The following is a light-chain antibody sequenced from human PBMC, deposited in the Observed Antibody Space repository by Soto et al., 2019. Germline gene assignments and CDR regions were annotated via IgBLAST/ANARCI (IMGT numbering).Light chain of an antibody. CDR2: LNSDGSH. CDR1: SGHSSND. Sequence: QSVLTQSPSASASLGASVRFTCTLSSGHSSNDVAWHQQQPEKGPRFLMKLNSDGSHTKGDGIPDRFSGSSSGAERYLTISNLQSEDEAEYYCQTWGTGTVVFGGGTKLTVL. J-gene: IGLJ2*01. CDR3: QTWGTGTVV. V-gene: IGLV4-69*01.